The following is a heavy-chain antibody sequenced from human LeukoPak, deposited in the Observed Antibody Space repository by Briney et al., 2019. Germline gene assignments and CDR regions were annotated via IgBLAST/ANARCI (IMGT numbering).Heavy chain of an antibody. CDR3: ARDFYGSGSHRYFDL. D-gene: IGHD3-10*01. CDR1: GFAFSFFA. CDR2: IYSGGTT. Sequence: QPGGSLKLSCEASGFAFSFFAMSWLRQAPGKGLEWVSVIYSGGTTHYADSVRGRFTISRDNSKNTLYLQMNSLRAEDTAVYYCARDFYGSGSHRYFDLWGRGTLVTVSS. J-gene: IGHJ2*01. V-gene: IGHV3-53*01.